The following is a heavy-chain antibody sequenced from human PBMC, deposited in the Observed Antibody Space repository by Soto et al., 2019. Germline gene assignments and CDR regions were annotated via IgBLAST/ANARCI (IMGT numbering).Heavy chain of an antibody. CDR3: AREKRRDIGLAPNLFDP. D-gene: IGHD2-15*01. V-gene: IGHV4-30-4*01. Sequence: SETLSLTCTVSGGSISSGDYYWSWIRQPPGKGLEWIGYIYYSGSTYYNPSLKSRVTISVDTSKNQFSLKLSSVTAADTAVYYCAREKRRDIGLAPNLFDPWGQGTLVTVSS. J-gene: IGHJ5*02. CDR2: IYYSGST. CDR1: GGSISSGDYY.